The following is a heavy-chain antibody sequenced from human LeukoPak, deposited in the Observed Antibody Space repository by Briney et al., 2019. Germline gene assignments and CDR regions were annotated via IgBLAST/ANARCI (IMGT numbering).Heavy chain of an antibody. CDR3: ARDYLDSSGAHYDY. Sequence: GGSLRLSCAASGFTFSSYWMSWVRQAPGKGLECVANINGESEKRYVDSVKGRFTISRDNAKNSLYLQMNSLRVEDTAIYYCARDYLDSSGAHYDYWGQGTLVIVSS. J-gene: IGHJ4*02. V-gene: IGHV3-7*01. D-gene: IGHD3-22*01. CDR2: INGESEK. CDR1: GFTFSSYW.